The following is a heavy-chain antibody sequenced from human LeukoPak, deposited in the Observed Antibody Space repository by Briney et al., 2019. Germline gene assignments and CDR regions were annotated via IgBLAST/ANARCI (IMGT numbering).Heavy chain of an antibody. CDR2: INPNSGGT. CDR1: GYTFTGYH. V-gene: IGHV1-2*02. J-gene: IGHJ4*02. D-gene: IGHD3-10*01. CDR3: ARDLSRIYYGSGSYYNVIGYFDY. Sequence: GASVKVSCKASGYTFTGYHIHWVRQAPGQGPEWMAWINPNSGGTNYAQKFQGRVTMTRDTSISTAYTELSRLRSDDTAVYYCARDLSRIYYGSGSYYNVIGYFDYWGQGTLVTVSS.